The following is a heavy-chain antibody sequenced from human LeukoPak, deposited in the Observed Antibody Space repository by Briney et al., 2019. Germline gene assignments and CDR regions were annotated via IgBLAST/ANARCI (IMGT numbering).Heavy chain of an antibody. CDR2: MNPNSGNT. Sequence: ASVKVSCKASGYTFTSYDINWVRQATGQGLEWMGWMNPNSGNTGYAQKFQGRVTITRNTSISTAYMELSSLRSEDTAVYYCAREGSPVWELLYEGYFDYWGQGTLVTVSS. J-gene: IGHJ4*02. D-gene: IGHD1-26*01. CDR3: AREGSPVWELLYEGYFDY. V-gene: IGHV1-8*03. CDR1: GYTFTSYD.